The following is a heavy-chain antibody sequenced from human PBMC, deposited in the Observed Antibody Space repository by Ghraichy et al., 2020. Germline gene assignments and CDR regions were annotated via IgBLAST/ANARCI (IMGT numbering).Heavy chain of an antibody. CDR3: ARGQRYCSGGSCYILHYYYYGMDV. D-gene: IGHD2-15*01. CDR2: IYYSGST. J-gene: IGHJ6*02. CDR1: GGSISSYY. V-gene: IGHV4-59*01. Sequence: SETLSLTCTVSGGSISSYYWSWIRQPPGKGLEWIGYIYYSGSTNYNPSLKSRVTISVDTSKNQFSLKLSSVTAADTAVYYCARGQRYCSGGSCYILHYYYYGMDVWGQGTTVTVSS.